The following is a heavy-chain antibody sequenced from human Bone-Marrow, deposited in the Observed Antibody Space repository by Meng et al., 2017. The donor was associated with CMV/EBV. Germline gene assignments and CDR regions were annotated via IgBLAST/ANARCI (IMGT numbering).Heavy chain of an antibody. D-gene: IGHD2-2*01. J-gene: IGHJ5*02. CDR2: IYYSGST. V-gene: IGHV4-39*01. Sequence: SETLSLTCTVSGGSISSSSYYWGWIRQPPGKGLEWIGSIYYSGSTYYNPSLKSRVTISVDTSKNQFSLQLSSVTAADTAVYYCARIDVVVPAAIPGFDPWGQGTLSPSPQ. CDR1: GGSISSSSYY. CDR3: ARIDVVVPAAIPGFDP.